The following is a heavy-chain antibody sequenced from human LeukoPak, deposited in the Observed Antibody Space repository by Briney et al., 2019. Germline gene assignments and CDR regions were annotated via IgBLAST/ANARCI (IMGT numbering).Heavy chain of an antibody. CDR1: EFTFSSFA. D-gene: IGHD3-3*01. CDR2: IKSDGSVT. J-gene: IGHJ4*02. V-gene: IGHV3-74*01. Sequence: GGSLRLSCAASEFTFSSFAMSWVRQAPGMGLEWVSRIKSDGSVTWYADSVKGRFTISRDNAKNSLYLQMNSLRAEDTAVYYCARGGDFWSGYYSTFDYWGQGTLVTVSS. CDR3: ARGGDFWSGYYSTFDY.